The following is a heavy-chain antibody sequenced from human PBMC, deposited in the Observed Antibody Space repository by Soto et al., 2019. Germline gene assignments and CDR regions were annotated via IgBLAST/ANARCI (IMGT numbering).Heavy chain of an antibody. CDR1: GGSISSGGYY. CDR2: IYYSGSA. D-gene: IGHD2-21*02. CDR3: ARVCGGDCHHGMDV. V-gene: IGHV4-31*03. Sequence: QVQLQESGPGLVKPSQTLSLTCTVSGGSISSGGYYWSWIRQHPGKGLEWIGYIYYSGSAYYNPSLTSRVTRSVDTSKNQLSLKLSSVTAADTAVYSCARVCGGDCHHGMDVWGQGTTVTVSS. J-gene: IGHJ6*02.